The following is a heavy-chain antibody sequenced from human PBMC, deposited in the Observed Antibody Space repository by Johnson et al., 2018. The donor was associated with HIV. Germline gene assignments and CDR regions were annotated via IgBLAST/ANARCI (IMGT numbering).Heavy chain of an antibody. J-gene: IGHJ3*02. Sequence: VQLVESGGSEVRPGGSLRLSCAASGFRFDDYGMSWVRQAPGKGLEWVSGINWNGGSTGYADSVKGRFTISRDNAKNSLYLQMNSLRAEDTAFYYCARQRWGGDCYSWVDDAFDINQTAAPNTFRTVIYSRVLDSQAEDTAVYYCAKDLPRAMVRAIDAFDIWGQGTMVTVSS. CDR3: ARQRWGGDCYSWVDDAFDINQTAAPNTFRTVIYSRVLDSQAEDTAVYYCAKDLPRAMVRAIDAFDI. D-gene: IGHD2-21*02. V-gene: IGHV3-20*04. CDR2: INWNGGST. CDR1: GFRFDDYG.